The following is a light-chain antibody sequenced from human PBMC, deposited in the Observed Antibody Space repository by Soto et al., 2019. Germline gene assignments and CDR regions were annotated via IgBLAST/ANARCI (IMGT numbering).Light chain of an antibody. V-gene: IGKV1-5*01. CDR1: RSISSW. CDR2: DAS. CDR3: QQYNSYSRT. J-gene: IGKJ1*01. Sequence: DIQMTQSPSTLSASVGDRVTITCRASRSISSWLVWYQQKPGKAPKLLIYDASSLESGVPSRFSGSGSGTEFTLTISSLQPDDFATYYCQQYNSYSRTFGQGTKVEIK.